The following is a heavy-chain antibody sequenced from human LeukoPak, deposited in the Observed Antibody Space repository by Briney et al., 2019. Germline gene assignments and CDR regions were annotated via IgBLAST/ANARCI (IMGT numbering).Heavy chain of an antibody. CDR3: ARAQLRWYYYDSSGYSPLDY. V-gene: IGHV3-11*01. Sequence: GGSLRLSCAASGFTFSDYYMSWIRQAPGKGLEWVSYISSSGSTIYYAGSVKGRFTISRDNAKNSLYLQMNSLRAEDTAVYYCARAQLRWYYYDSSGYSPLDYWGQGTLVTVSS. D-gene: IGHD3-22*01. CDR1: GFTFSDYY. J-gene: IGHJ4*02. CDR2: ISSSGSTI.